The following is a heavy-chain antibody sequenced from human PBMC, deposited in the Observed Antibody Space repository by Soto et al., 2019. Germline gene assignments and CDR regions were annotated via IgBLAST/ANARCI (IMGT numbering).Heavy chain of an antibody. J-gene: IGHJ4*02. Sequence: QVQLVQSGAEVKNVGASVKVSCKASGYTFTSSGISWVRQAPGQGLEWMGWISPYNGNTKYAQKLLGRVTMTTDTSTSTAYMELRSLRSDDSAVYYCARGPLTGYPYYFDYWGQGTLVTVSS. V-gene: IGHV1-18*01. CDR3: ARGPLTGYPYYFDY. CDR1: GYTFTSSG. CDR2: ISPYNGNT. D-gene: IGHD3-9*01.